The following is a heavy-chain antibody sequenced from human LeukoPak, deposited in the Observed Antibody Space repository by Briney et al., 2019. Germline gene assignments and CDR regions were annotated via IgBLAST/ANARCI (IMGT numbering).Heavy chain of an antibody. J-gene: IGHJ4*02. CDR1: GFTFSSFA. V-gene: IGHV3-21*01. CDR3: ARGDSIDY. D-gene: IGHD3/OR15-3a*01. Sequence: PGGSLRLSCSASGFTFSSFALSWVRQAPGKGLEWVSSISSSSSYIYYADSVKGRFTISRDNAKNSLYLQMNSLRAEDTAVYYCARGDSIDYWGQGTLVTVSS. CDR2: ISSSSSYI.